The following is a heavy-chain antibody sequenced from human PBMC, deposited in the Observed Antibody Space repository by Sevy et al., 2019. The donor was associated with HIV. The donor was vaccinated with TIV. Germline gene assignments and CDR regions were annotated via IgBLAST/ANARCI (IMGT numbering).Heavy chain of an antibody. J-gene: IGHJ4*02. D-gene: IGHD2-15*01. Sequence: ASVKVSCKISGYTFSTYRITWVRQAPGQGLEWMGWISPHNGDTSYAQKLQGRITMMTDTSTTTAYMDLRSLRSDDTAVYYCARAYCSGGSCYSLAYWGQGTLVTVSS. V-gene: IGHV1-18*01. CDR1: GYTFSTYR. CDR3: ARAYCSGGSCYSLAY. CDR2: ISPHNGDT.